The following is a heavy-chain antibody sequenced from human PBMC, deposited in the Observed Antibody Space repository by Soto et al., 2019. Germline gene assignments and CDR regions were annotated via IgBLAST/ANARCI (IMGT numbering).Heavy chain of an antibody. Sequence: PSETLSLTCTVSGGSISSSSYYWGWIRQPPGKGLEWIGSIYYSGSTYYNPSLKSRVTISVDTSKNQFSLKLSSVTAADTAVYYCARLWYVGNWFDPWGQGTLVTVSS. V-gene: IGHV4-39*01. D-gene: IGHD2-15*01. J-gene: IGHJ5*02. CDR1: GGSISSSSYY. CDR2: IYYSGST. CDR3: ARLWYVGNWFDP.